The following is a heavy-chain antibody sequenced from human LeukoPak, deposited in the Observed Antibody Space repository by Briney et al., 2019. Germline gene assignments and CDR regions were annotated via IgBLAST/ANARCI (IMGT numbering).Heavy chain of an antibody. V-gene: IGHV1-2*02. Sequence: ASVKVSCKASGYTFTGYYMHWVRQAPGQGLEWMGWINPNSGGTNYAQKFRGRVTMTRDTSISTAYMELSRLRSDDTAVYYCASAKGYQLLVLVDDWGQGTLVTVSS. CDR2: INPNSGGT. CDR1: GYTFTGYY. D-gene: IGHD2-2*01. J-gene: IGHJ4*02. CDR3: ASAKGYQLLVLVDD.